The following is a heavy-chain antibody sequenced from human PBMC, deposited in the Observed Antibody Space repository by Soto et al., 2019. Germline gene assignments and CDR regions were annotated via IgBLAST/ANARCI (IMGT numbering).Heavy chain of an antibody. J-gene: IGHJ4*02. Sequence: QVQLVESGGGVVQPGRSLRLSCAASGFTFSSYAMHWVRQAPGKGLEWVAVISYDGSNKYYADSVKGRFTISRDNSKNPLYLQMNSLRAEDTAVYYCARDRSHDSSGYFDYWGQGTLVTVSS. CDR1: GFTFSSYA. CDR3: ARDRSHDSSGYFDY. D-gene: IGHD3-22*01. CDR2: ISYDGSNK. V-gene: IGHV3-30-3*01.